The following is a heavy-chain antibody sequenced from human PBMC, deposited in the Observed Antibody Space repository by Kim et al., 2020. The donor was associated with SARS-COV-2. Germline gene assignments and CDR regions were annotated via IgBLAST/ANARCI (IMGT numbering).Heavy chain of an antibody. CDR2: ISYDGRNK. V-gene: IGHV3-30-3*01. Sequence: GGSLRLSCAASGLSFDDSAMNWVRQPPGKGLEWVAVISYDGRNKDYADSVKGRFTITRDNSKRTLYLQMNSLRGEDTAVYYCSRGNYCEPVSLSDYYNGMDVWGQGTTVTVSS. CDR1: GLSFDDSA. J-gene: IGHJ6*02. CDR3: SRGNYCEPVSLSDYYNGMDV. D-gene: IGHD3-22*01.